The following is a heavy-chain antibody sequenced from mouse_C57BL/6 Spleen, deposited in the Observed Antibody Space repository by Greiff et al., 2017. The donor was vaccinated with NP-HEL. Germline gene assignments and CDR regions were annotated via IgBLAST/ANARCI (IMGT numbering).Heavy chain of an antibody. CDR2: ISSGSSTI. V-gene: IGHV5-17*01. D-gene: IGHD4-1*01. J-gene: IGHJ1*03. Sequence: EVMLVESGGGLVKPGGSLKLSCAASGFTFSDYGMHWVRQAPEKGLEWVAYISSGSSTIYYADTVKGRFTISRDNAKNTLFLQMTSLGSEDTAMYYCARELGRWYFDVWGTGTTVTVSS. CDR1: GFTFSDYG. CDR3: ARELGRWYFDV.